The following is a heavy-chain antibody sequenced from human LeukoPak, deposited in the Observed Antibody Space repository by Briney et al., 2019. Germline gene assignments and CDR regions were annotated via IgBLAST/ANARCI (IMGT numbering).Heavy chain of an antibody. CDR2: ISSSGSII. CDR1: GFTLSDYY. D-gene: IGHD2-2*01. V-gene: IGHV3-11*04. J-gene: IGHJ3*02. CDR3: ARRFCSTSSCDAFDI. Sequence: GGSLRLSCAAPGFTLSDYYMSWIRQAPGKGLEWVSYISSSGSIIYYADSVKGRFTISRDNAKNSLYLQMNSLRAEDTAVYYCARRFCSTSSCDAFDIWGQGTMVTVSS.